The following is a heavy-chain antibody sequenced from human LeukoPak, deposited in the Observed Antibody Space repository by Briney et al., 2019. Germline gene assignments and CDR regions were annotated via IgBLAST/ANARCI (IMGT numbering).Heavy chain of an antibody. J-gene: IGHJ3*02. V-gene: IGHV1-18*01. CDR3: ARENDAFDI. CDR2: ISAYNGNT. CDR1: GYTFTSYG. Sequence: GASVKVSCKASGYTFTSYGISWVRQAPGQGLEWMGWISAYNGNTNYAQKFQGRVTMTRDTSISTAYMELSRLRSDDTAVYYCARENDAFDIWGQGTMVTVSS.